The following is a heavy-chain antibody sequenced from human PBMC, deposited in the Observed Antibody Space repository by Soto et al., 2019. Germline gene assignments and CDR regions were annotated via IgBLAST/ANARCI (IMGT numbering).Heavy chain of an antibody. CDR2: IIPIFGTA. J-gene: IGHJ4*02. Sequence: SVKVSCQASGGTFSSYAISWVRQAPVQGLEWMGGIIPIFGTANYAQKFQGRVTITADESTSTAYMELSSLRSEDTAVYYCARVAISTIFGVVIRYYFDYWGQGTLVTVSS. V-gene: IGHV1-69*01. CDR3: ARVAISTIFGVVIRYYFDY. CDR1: GGTFSSYA. D-gene: IGHD3-3*01.